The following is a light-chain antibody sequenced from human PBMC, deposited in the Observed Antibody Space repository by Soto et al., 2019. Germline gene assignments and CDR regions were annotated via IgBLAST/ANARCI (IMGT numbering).Light chain of an antibody. CDR2: DVS. Sequence: QSALTQPVSVSGSPGQSITISCTGTSSDVGGYNYVSWYQQHPGKAPKLMIYDVSNRPSGVSNRFSGSKSGNTASLTISGLQVEDDADYYCSSYTSSSTLFGGGTKLTVL. CDR3: SSYTSSSTL. CDR1: SSDVGGYNY. V-gene: IGLV2-14*01. J-gene: IGLJ2*01.